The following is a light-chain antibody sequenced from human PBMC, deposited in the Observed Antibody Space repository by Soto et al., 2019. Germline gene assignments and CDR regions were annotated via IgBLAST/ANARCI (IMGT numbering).Light chain of an antibody. CDR2: SAS. CDR3: QQYNNWPWT. V-gene: IGKV3-15*01. CDR1: QSGSSD. J-gene: IGKJ1*01. Sequence: EQVMAQSPATLSVSPGERATLSCRASQSGSSDLAWYQQKPGQAPRLLIYSASTRATGIPARFSGSGSGTEFTLIISSLQSEDFAVYYCQQYNNWPWTFGQGTKV.